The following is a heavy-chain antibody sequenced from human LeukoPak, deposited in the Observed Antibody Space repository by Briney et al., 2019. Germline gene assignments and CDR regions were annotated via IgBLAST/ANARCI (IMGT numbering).Heavy chain of an antibody. V-gene: IGHV4-34*01. CDR3: ARLGVGAIDY. CDR1: GGSFSGYY. Sequence: SETLSLTCAVYGGSFSGYYWSWIRQPPGKGLEWIGEINHSGSTNYNPSLKSRVTISVDTSKNQFSLKLSSVTAADTAVYYCARLGVGAIDYWGQGTLVTVSS. CDR2: INHSGST. J-gene: IGHJ4*02. D-gene: IGHD1-26*01.